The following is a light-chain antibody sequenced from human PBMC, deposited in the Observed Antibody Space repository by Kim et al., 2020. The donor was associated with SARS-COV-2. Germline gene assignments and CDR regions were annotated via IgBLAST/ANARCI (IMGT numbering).Light chain of an antibody. Sequence: LSPGESATLSCRPSQSVSSSYLAWYQQKPGQPPRLLIYGASIRATGTPARFSGSGTGTDFTLAISRLEPEDFAVYYCQQFGSSVTFGGGTKVEIK. CDR3: QQFGSSVT. V-gene: IGKV3-20*01. CDR2: GAS. CDR1: QSVSSSY. J-gene: IGKJ4*01.